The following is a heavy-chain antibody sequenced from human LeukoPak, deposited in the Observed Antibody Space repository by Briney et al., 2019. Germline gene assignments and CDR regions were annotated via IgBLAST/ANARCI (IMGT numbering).Heavy chain of an antibody. CDR3: AAWLPKASYYYYMDV. CDR2: IIPIVGIA. Sequence: SVKVSCKASGGTFSRYSISWVRQAPGQGLEWMGRIIPIVGIADYAQKFQGRATITADKSTSTAYMELNSLRSEDTAVYYCAAWLPKASYYYYMDVWGKGTTVIVSS. J-gene: IGHJ6*03. D-gene: IGHD5-12*01. CDR1: GGTFSRYS. V-gene: IGHV1-69*02.